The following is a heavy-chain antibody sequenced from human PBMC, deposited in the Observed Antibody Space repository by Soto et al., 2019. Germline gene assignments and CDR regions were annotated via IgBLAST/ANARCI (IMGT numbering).Heavy chain of an antibody. V-gene: IGHV3-30*18. Sequence: QVQLVESGGGVVQPGRSLRLACAASGFTFSSYGMHWVRQARGKGLVWVAVISYDGSNKYYADSVTSRFTISRDNSKNTLYLQMNSLRAEDTAVYYCAKGPYSSGWYEKYYFDYWGQGTLVTVSS. CDR2: ISYDGSNK. CDR3: AKGPYSSGWYEKYYFDY. CDR1: GFTFSSYG. D-gene: IGHD6-19*01. J-gene: IGHJ4*02.